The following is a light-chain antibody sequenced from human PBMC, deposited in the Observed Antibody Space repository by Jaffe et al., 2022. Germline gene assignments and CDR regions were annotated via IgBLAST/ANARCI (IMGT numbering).Light chain of an antibody. J-gene: IGLJ3*02. V-gene: IGLV7-43*01. Sequence: QTVVTQEPSLTVSPGGTVTLTCASSTGAVTSGYYPNWFQQKPGQAPRALIYNTINKHSWTPARFSGSLLGGKAALTLSGVQPEDEAEYYCLLYYGDTLNWVFGGGTKLTVL. CDR1: TGAVTSGYY. CDR2: NTI. CDR3: LLYYGDTLNWV.